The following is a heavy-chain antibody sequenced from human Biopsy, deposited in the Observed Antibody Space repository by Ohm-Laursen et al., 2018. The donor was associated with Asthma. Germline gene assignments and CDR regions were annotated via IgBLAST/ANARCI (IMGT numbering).Heavy chain of an antibody. J-gene: IGHJ4*02. V-gene: IGHV1-69*13. CDR3: ARGPEYVRSSGALDY. Sequence: ASVKVSCKASGDSFSNYAISWVRQAPGQGLEWMGGLTPVLGTPDHAQMFEGRVTITADESTSTAYMELSSLSSEDTALYYCARGPEYVRSSGALDYWGQGTLVTVSS. CDR2: LTPVLGTP. CDR1: GDSFSNYA. D-gene: IGHD2-2*01.